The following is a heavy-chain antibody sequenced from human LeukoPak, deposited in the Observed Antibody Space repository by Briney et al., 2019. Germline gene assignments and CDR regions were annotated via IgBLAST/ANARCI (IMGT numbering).Heavy chain of an antibody. V-gene: IGHV3-23*01. J-gene: IGHJ4*02. CDR3: AKVPPGFYGDYGGFDY. CDR2: ISGSGGST. CDR1: GFTFISYA. Sequence: GGSLRLSCAASGFTFISYAMSWVRQAPAKGLECVSAISGSGGSTYYADSVKGRFTISRDNSKNTLYLQMNSLRAEDTAVYYCAKVPPGFYGDYGGFDYWGQGTLVTVSS. D-gene: IGHD4-17*01.